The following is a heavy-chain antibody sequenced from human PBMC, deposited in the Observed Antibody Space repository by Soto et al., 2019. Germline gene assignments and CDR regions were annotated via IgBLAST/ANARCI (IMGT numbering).Heavy chain of an antibody. Sequence: VQLVESGGDLVKPGGSLRLSCVVSDFNFNDAWMTWVRQAPDKGLEWVGRIKSKPDGETTDYAAPVKGRFIISRDDSQDTLFLQMNSLRTEDTAVYYCATAPGLWETAPLEYWGQGTLVTVSS. CDR1: DFNFNDAW. D-gene: IGHD5-18*01. CDR3: ATAPGLWETAPLEY. V-gene: IGHV3-15*07. J-gene: IGHJ4*02. CDR2: IKSKPDGETT.